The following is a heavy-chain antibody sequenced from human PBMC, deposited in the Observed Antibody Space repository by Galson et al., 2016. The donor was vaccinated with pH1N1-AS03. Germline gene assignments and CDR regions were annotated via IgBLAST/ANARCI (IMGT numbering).Heavy chain of an antibody. J-gene: IGHJ4*02. V-gene: IGHV4-4*01. CDR2: LDHSGST. CDR3: ARSLTVTDRIDY. Sequence: LSLTCAVSGGSISSGYWWSWVRQPPGEGLEWIGELDHSGSTNYNPSLKSRVTISVDKSKNQFSLMMNSVTAADTAVYFCARSLTVTDRIDYWGQGTLVTVST. D-gene: IGHD4-17*01. CDR1: GGSISSGYW.